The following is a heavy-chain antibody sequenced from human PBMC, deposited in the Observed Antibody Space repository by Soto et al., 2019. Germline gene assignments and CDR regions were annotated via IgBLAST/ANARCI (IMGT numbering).Heavy chain of an antibody. J-gene: IGHJ4*02. CDR3: ARRIGDYGDYAFDY. Sequence: ASVKVSCKASGYTFTSYGISWVRQAPGQGLEWMGWISAYNGNTNYAQKLQGRVTMTTDTSTSTAYMELRSLRSDDTAVYYCARRIGDYGDYAFDYWGQGTLVTVSS. D-gene: IGHD4-17*01. CDR1: GYTFTSYG. V-gene: IGHV1-18*01. CDR2: ISAYNGNT.